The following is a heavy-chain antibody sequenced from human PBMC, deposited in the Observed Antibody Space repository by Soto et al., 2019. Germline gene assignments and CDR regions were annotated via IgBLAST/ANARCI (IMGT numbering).Heavy chain of an antibody. D-gene: IGHD6-6*01. CDR1: GGSISSGGYY. CDR2: IYYSGST. CDR3: VRGHMAARLKT. J-gene: IGHJ3*01. V-gene: IGHV4-31*03. Sequence: PSETLSLTCTVSGGSISSGGYYWSWIRQHPGKGLEWIGYIYYSGSTYYNPSLKSRVTISVDTSKNQFSLKLTSVTAADTAVYYCVRGHMAARLKTWGQGTMVTVSS.